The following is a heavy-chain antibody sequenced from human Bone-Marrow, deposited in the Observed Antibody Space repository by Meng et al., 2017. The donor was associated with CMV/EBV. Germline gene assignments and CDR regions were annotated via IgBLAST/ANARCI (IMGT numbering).Heavy chain of an antibody. V-gene: IGHV1-69*02. J-gene: IGHJ6*01. CDR1: GGTFSSYT. Sequence: SVKVSCKASGGTFSSYTISWARQAPGQGLEWMGRIIPILGIANYAQKFQGRVTITADKSTSTAYMELSSLRSEDTAVYYCARTLRPRYSSSWYSVGYYSGMDVWGQGTKVTFSS. D-gene: IGHD6-13*01. CDR3: ARTLRPRYSSSWYSVGYYSGMDV. CDR2: IIPILGIA.